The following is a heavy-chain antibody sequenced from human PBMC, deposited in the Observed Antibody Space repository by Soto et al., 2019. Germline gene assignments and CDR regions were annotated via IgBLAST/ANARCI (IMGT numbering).Heavy chain of an antibody. CDR3: ARTRIAARPPFSWFDP. CDR2: IYHSGST. J-gene: IGHJ5*02. CDR1: GGSISSGGYS. V-gene: IGHV4-30-2*01. D-gene: IGHD6-6*01. Sequence: QLQLQESGSGLVKPSQTLSLTCAVSGGSISSGGYSWSWIRQPPGKGLEWIGYIYHSGSTYYNPSLKSRATISVDRSKNQFSLKLSSVTAADTAVYYCARTRIAARPPFSWFDPWGQGTLVTVSS.